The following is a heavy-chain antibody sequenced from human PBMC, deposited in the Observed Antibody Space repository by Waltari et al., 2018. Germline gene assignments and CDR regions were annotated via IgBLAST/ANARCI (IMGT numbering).Heavy chain of an antibody. CDR2: VDPEDGET. CDR3: ATVASGGSGWYRYFDY. D-gene: IGHD6-19*01. Sequence: EVQLVQSGAEVKKPGATVKLSCKASGYTFTDYTMHWVQQAPGKGLEWMGRVDPEDGETIYAEKFQGRVTITADTSTDTAYMELSSLRSEDTAVYYCATVASGGSGWYRYFDYWGQGTLVTVSS. V-gene: IGHV1-69-2*01. J-gene: IGHJ4*02. CDR1: GYTFTDYT.